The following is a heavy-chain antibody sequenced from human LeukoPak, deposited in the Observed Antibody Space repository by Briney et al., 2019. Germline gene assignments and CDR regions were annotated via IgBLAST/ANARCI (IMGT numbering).Heavy chain of an antibody. J-gene: IGHJ5*02. CDR1: GYTFTSYD. CDR2: MNPNSGNT. V-gene: IGHV1-8*01. D-gene: IGHD5-18*01. Sequence: GASVKVSCKASGYTFTSYDINWVRQATGQGLEWMGWMNPNSGNTGYAQKFQGRVTMTRNTSISTAYMELSSLRSEDTAVYYCARTSKAERAWIQLWLPKNWFDPWGQGTLVTVSS. CDR3: ARTSKAERAWIQLWLPKNWFDP.